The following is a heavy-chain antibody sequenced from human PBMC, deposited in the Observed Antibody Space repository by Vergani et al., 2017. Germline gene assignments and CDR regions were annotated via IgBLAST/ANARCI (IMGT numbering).Heavy chain of an antibody. V-gene: IGHV3-15*07. D-gene: IGHD1-26*01. J-gene: IGHJ4*02. CDR3: TTESGSDKGVNYFDY. Sequence: EVQLVESGGGLVKPGGSLRLSCAASGFTFSNAWMNWVRQAPGKGLEWVGRIKSKTDGGTTDYAAPVKGRFTISRDDSKNTLYLQMNSLKTEDTAVYYCTTESGSDKGVNYFDYWGQGTLVTVSS. CDR1: GFTFSNAW. CDR2: IKSKTDGGTT.